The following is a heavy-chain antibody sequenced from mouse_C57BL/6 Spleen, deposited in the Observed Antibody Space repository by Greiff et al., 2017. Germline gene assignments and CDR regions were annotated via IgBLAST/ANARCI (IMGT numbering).Heavy chain of an antibody. CDR2: IYPGDGDT. Sequence: QVQLQQSGPELVKPGASVKISCKASGYAFSSSWMNWVKQRPGKGLEWIGRIYPGDGDTNYNGKFKGKATLTADKSASTAYMQLSSLTSEDSAVYFCARGYDYWGQGTTLTVSS. V-gene: IGHV1-82*01. J-gene: IGHJ2*01. CDR3: ARGYDY. CDR1: GYAFSSSW.